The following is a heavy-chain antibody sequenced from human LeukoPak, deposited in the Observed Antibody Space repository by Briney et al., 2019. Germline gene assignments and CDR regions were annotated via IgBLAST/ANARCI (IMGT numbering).Heavy chain of an antibody. V-gene: IGHV3-30-3*01. CDR3: ARPYSLGYSGYDLDY. CDR1: GFAFSSYA. CDR2: ISYDGSNK. J-gene: IGHJ4*02. Sequence: GGSLRLSCAASGFAFSSYAMHWVRQAPGKGLEWVAVISYDGSNKYYADSVKGRFTISRDNSKNTLYLQMNSLRAEDTAVYYCARPYSLGYSGYDLDYWGQGTLVTVSS. D-gene: IGHD5-12*01.